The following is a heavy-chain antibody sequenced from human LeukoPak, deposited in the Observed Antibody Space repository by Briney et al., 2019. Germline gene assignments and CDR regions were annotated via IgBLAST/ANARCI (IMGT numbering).Heavy chain of an antibody. J-gene: IGHJ5*02. D-gene: IGHD3-10*01. CDR1: GDSVRSSSYY. CDR2: ISGSGTI. Sequence: SETLSLTCTVSGDSVRSSSYYWGWIRQPAGKGLEWIGRISGSGTITYNPALQSRLSISIDTSKNQFSLKLMSVTAADTAVYYCARDSGTTGEVKFDPWGQGTLVTVSS. CDR3: ARDSGTTGEVKFDP. V-gene: IGHV4-61*10.